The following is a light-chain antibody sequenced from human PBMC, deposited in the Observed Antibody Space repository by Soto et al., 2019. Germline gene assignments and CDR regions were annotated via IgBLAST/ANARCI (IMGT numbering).Light chain of an antibody. J-gene: IGKJ4*01. CDR2: GAS. Sequence: EIVMTQSPVTLSMSPGERATLSCRASQSINNNLAWYQQKPGQAPRLLIYGASTRATGIPARVSGSGSGTEFTLTISSLQSEDLAVYYCQQYKNWPLTFGGGTKVEIK. CDR3: QQYKNWPLT. V-gene: IGKV3D-15*01. CDR1: QSINNN.